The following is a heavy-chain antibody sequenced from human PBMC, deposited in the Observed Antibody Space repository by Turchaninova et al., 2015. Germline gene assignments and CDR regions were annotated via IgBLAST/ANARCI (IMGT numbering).Heavy chain of an antibody. Sequence: ASGCSFGVSPMHWVRQASGKGLEWVGRIRSKVNSYATGYTASVKGRFTVSRDDSKNTAYLQMNSLKTEDTAVYYCSAQPIGTGSLNYWGQGILVIVSS. CDR1: GCSFGVSP. D-gene: IGHD3-10*01. CDR3: SAQPIGTGSLNY. CDR2: IRSKVNSYAT. J-gene: IGHJ4*02. V-gene: IGHV3-73*01.